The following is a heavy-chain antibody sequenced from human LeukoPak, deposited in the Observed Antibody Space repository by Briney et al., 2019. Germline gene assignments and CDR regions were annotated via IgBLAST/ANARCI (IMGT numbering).Heavy chain of an antibody. V-gene: IGHV1-18*01. CDR1: GYIFTNYY. Sequence: ASVKVSCKASGYIFTNYYINWVRQAPGQGLEWMGWISAYNGNTNYAQKLQGRVTMTTDTSTSTAYMELRSLRSDDTAVYYCARDLGRYCSGGSCYYYYSMDVWGKGTTVTISS. J-gene: IGHJ6*03. D-gene: IGHD2-15*01. CDR3: ARDLGRYCSGGSCYYYYSMDV. CDR2: ISAYNGNT.